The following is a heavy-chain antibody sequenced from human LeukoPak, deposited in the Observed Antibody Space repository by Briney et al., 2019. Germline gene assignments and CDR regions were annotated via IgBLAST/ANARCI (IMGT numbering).Heavy chain of an antibody. CDR3: ARFPYYDYVWGSYRYSFDY. V-gene: IGHV4-34*01. D-gene: IGHD3-16*02. CDR1: GGSLSGYY. Sequence: PSETLSLTCAVYGGSLSGYYWSWIRQPPGKGLEWIGEINHSGSTNYNPSLKSRVTISVDTSKNQFSLKLSSVTAADTAVYYCARFPYYDYVWGSYRYSFDYWGQGTLVTVSS. J-gene: IGHJ4*02. CDR2: INHSGST.